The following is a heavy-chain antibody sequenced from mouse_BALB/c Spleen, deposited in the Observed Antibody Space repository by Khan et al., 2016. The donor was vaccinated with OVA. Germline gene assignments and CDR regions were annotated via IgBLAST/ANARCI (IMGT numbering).Heavy chain of an antibody. CDR1: GYSFTGYF. V-gene: IGHV1-20*02. CDR2: INPHIGKT. D-gene: IGHD1-1*01. CDR3: TRIYRSDFDY. Sequence: VRLQQSGPELVRPGASVKISCKASGYSFTGYFMNWVMQSHGKSLEWIGRINPHIGKTFYNQRFKDKATLTVDESSSTAYMELRSLASEDSAVYYCTRIYRSDFDYWGQGTTLTVSS. J-gene: IGHJ2*01.